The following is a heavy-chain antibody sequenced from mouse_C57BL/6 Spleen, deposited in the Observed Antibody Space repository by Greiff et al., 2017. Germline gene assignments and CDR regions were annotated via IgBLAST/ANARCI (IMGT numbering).Heavy chain of an antibody. J-gene: IGHJ4*01. D-gene: IGHD2-3*01. CDR3: ARSEDGYYNYYAMDY. Sequence: VQRVESGAELARPGASVKLSCKASGYTFTSYGISWVKQRTGQGLEWIGEIYPRSGNTYYNEKFKGKATLTADKSSSTAYMELRSLTSEDSAVYFCARSEDGYYNYYAMDYWGQGTSVTVSS. CDR1: GYTFTSYG. V-gene: IGHV1-81*01. CDR2: IYPRSGNT.